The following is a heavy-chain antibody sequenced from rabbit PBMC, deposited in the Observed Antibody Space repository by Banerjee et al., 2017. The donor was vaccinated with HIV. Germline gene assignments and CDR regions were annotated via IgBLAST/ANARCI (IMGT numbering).Heavy chain of an antibody. D-gene: IGHD6-1*01. CDR1: GFEFSSNA. J-gene: IGHJ6*01. CDR2: LYTGSGNT. CDR3: ARGSYGFAGYAYGIPYCGMDL. Sequence: QEQLEESGGGLVKPEGSLTLTCKASGFEFSSNAMCWVRQAPGKGLEWIACLYTGSGNTYYATWAKGQFTITKTSSTTVTLQMTSLTAADTATYFCARGSYGFAGYAYGIPYCGMDLWGQGTLVTVS. V-gene: IGHV1S45*01.